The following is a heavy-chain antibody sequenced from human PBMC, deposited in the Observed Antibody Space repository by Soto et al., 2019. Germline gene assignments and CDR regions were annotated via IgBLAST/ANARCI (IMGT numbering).Heavy chain of an antibody. CDR2: IIPMFGAP. J-gene: IGHJ5*02. D-gene: IGHD3-10*01. CDR3: AGAQYRPASGSHWVNWFDP. V-gene: IGHV1-69*01. Sequence: QVQLVQSGAEVKKPGSSVKVSCKASGGTFSSYAISWVRQAPGQGLEWMGGIIPMFGAPNYAQKFQDRVTITADESTSTAYMELSSLRSEDTAVYYCAGAQYRPASGSHWVNWFDPWGQGTLVTVSS. CDR1: GGTFSSYA.